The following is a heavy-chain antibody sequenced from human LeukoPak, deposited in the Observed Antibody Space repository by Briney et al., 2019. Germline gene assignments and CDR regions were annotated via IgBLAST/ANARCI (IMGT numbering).Heavy chain of an antibody. J-gene: IGHJ4*02. D-gene: IGHD6-19*01. V-gene: IGHV3-48*01. CDR1: GFTFSSYS. Sequence: GGSLRLSCAASGFTFSSYSMNWVRQAPGKGLEWVSYISSSSSTIYYADSVKGRFTISRDNAKNSLYLQMNSLRAEDTAVYYCARDEEYSSGWYDYWSQGTLVTVSS. CDR3: ARDEEYSSGWYDY. CDR2: ISSSSSTI.